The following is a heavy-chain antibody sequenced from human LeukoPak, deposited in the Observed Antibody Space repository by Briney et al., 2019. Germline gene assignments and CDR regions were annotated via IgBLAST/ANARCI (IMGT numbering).Heavy chain of an antibody. J-gene: IGHJ3*02. Sequence: GGSLRLSCAASGFTFSSYGMHWVRQAPGKGLEWVAFIRYDGSNKYYADSVKGRFTISRDNSKNTLYLQMNSLRAEDTAVYYCAKESCSSTSCYADAFDIWGQGTMVTVSS. CDR1: GFTFSSYG. D-gene: IGHD2-2*01. CDR3: AKESCSSTSCYADAFDI. CDR2: IRYDGSNK. V-gene: IGHV3-30*02.